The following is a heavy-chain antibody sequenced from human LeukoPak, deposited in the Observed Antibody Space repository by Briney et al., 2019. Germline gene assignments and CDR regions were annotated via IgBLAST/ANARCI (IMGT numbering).Heavy chain of an antibody. CDR2: FSHTGSP. D-gene: IGHD3-10*01. CDR1: GGSISSSPYY. J-gene: IGHJ4*02. CDR3: ARPRLLFGSGPILV. V-gene: IGHV4-39*07. Sequence: SETLSLTCTVSGGSISSSPYYWGWIRQPPGKGLEWIGEFSHTGSPIYNPSLKSRVNISIDTSKNQFSLRLTSVTAADTAVYFCARPRLLFGSGPILVWGQGTLVTVSS.